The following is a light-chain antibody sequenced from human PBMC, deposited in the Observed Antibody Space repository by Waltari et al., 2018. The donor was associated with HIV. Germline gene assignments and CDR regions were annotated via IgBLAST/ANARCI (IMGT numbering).Light chain of an antibody. Sequence: QLVLTQSPSASASLGASVKLTCTLSRGHSSYAIAWHQQQPEKGPRYLMELKSDGSHNKGDGIPDRFSGSSSGTERYLTISSLQSEDEADYYCQTWGTGIQVFGGGTKLTVL. CDR1: RGHSSYA. CDR3: QTWGTGIQV. CDR2: LKSDGSH. J-gene: IGLJ3*02. V-gene: IGLV4-69*02.